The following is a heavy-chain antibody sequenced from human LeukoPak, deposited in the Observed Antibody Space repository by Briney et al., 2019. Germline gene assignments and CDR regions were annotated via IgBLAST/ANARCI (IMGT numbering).Heavy chain of an antibody. V-gene: IGHV3-48*01. D-gene: IGHD6-19*01. CDR2: ISSSSTTI. CDR3: ARDLSIAVAGADY. Sequence: GGSLRLSCAASGFTFSDYSMNWVRQAPGKGLEWVSYISSSSTTIDYADSVRGRFTISRDNAKNSLYLQMNSLRADDTAVYYCARDLSIAVAGADYWGQGTLVTVSS. J-gene: IGHJ4*02. CDR1: GFTFSDYS.